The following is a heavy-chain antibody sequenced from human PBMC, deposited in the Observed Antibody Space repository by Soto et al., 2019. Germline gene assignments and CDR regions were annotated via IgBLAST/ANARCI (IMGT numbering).Heavy chain of an antibody. CDR1: GGSITNYY. Sequence: QVQLQQSGPGLVKPSETLSLTCTVSGGSITNYYWSWVRQPPGKGLEWIGYIYYTGSTNYSPSLKSRVTMSMDTSNSQFSLKLTSVTAAATAVYYCARLSGSGWYTAAYWGQGTLVTVSS. D-gene: IGHD6-19*01. J-gene: IGHJ4*02. CDR3: ARLSGSGWYTAAY. CDR2: IYYTGST. V-gene: IGHV4-59*08.